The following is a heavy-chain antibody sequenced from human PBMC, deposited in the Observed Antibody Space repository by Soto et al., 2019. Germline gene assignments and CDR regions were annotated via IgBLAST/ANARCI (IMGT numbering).Heavy chain of an antibody. V-gene: IGHV3-30-3*01. CDR3: ARLAYSGYLQT. D-gene: IGHD1-26*01. J-gene: IGHJ1*01. Sequence: GGSLRLSCAASGFIFRSYTIHWVRQAPGKGLEWLGVITYDGSNQYYADSVKGRFTISRDNSRDMLYLQMNSLRPDDTALYFCARLAYSGYLQTWGQGSLVTVSS. CDR1: GFIFRSYT. CDR2: ITYDGSNQ.